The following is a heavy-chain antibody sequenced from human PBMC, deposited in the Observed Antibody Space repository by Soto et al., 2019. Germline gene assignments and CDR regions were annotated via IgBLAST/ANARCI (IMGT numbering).Heavy chain of an antibody. CDR3: AKGGYLSGMDV. D-gene: IGHD5-18*01. V-gene: IGHV4-30-2*02. Sequence: SETLSLTCAVSGGSINSSGYSWSWIRQPPGKGLEWIGYIYHSGSTNYNPSLKSRVTISVDRSKNQFSLKLSSVTAADTAVYYCAKGGYLSGMDVWGQGTTVTVSS. CDR2: IYHSGST. J-gene: IGHJ6*02. CDR1: GGSINSSGYS.